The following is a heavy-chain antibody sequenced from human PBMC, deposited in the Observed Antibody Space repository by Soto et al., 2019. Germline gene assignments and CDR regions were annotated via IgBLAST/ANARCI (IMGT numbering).Heavy chain of an antibody. CDR1: ELTFNSYG. D-gene: IGHD2-21*02. CDR3: ARDLAFCGGDSNSIYFVY. V-gene: IGHV3-30*03. J-gene: IGHJ4*02. CDR2: ISYDGSNK. Sequence: GWNPRLSCAASELTFNSYGMHCVRQAPGKGLEWVAVISYDGSNKYYADSVKGRFTISRDNAKNSLYLQMNSLRAEDTAVYYCARDLAFCGGDSNSIYFVYLGQGILV.